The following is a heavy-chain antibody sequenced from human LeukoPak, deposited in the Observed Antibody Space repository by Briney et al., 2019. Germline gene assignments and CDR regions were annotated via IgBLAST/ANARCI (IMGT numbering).Heavy chain of an antibody. J-gene: IGHJ3*02. Sequence: GGSLRLSCAASGFTFSSYAMHWVRQAPGKGLEWVAVISYDGSNKYYADSVKGRFTISRDNSKNTLYLQMNSLRAEDTAVYYCARGGYDFWSGYYMGSYDAFDIWGKGTMVTVSS. D-gene: IGHD3-3*01. CDR2: ISYDGSNK. CDR1: GFTFSSYA. CDR3: ARGGYDFWSGYYMGSYDAFDI. V-gene: IGHV3-30-3*01.